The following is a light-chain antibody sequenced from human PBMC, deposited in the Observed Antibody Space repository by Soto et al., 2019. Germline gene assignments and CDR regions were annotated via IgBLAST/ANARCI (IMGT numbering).Light chain of an antibody. CDR2: SNN. Sequence: QSALTQPPSASGTPGQRVTTSCSGGSSNIGSNTVNWYQQVPGTAPKLLIHSNNQRPSGVPDRVSGSKSGTSATLAIRGLQSEDDADYYCATWDDNVNGWVFGGGTKLTVL. CDR1: SSNIGSNT. V-gene: IGLV1-44*01. CDR3: ATWDDNVNGWV. J-gene: IGLJ3*02.